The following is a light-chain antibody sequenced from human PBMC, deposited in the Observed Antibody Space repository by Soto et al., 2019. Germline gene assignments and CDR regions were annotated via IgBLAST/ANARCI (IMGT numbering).Light chain of an antibody. CDR1: QSVLYRPNSNNY. CDR2: WAS. CDR3: QQYYSTPPT. J-gene: IGKJ1*01. Sequence: DIVMTQSPDSLAVSLGERATINCKSSQSVLYRPNSNNYLAWYRQKPGQPPELLIYWASARASGVPDRFTGSGSGTDFTLPITSLQAEDVAIYYCQQYYSTPPTFGQGNKV. V-gene: IGKV4-1*01.